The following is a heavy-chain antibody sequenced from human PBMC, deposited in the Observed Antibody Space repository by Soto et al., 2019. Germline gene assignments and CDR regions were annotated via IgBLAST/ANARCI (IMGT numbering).Heavy chain of an antibody. J-gene: IGHJ5*02. V-gene: IGHV5-51*01. CDR3: ARGRGFGGVLDRGFDP. Sequence: GESLKISCNGSGYSFSSYWIAWVRQMPGKGLEWMGIIYPGDFATGYSPSFQGQVTISVDKSISTAYLQWSSLKASDSAIYYCARGRGFGGVLDRGFDPWGQGTLVTVSS. CDR2: IYPGDFAT. CDR1: GYSFSSYW. D-gene: IGHD3-16*02.